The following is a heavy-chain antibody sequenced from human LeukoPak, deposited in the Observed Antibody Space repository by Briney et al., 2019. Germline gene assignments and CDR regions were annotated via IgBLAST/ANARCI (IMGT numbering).Heavy chain of an antibody. D-gene: IGHD3-10*01. Sequence: PRGSLRLSRAASGFTFSSYEMNWVRQAPGKGLEWVSYISSSGSTIYYADSVKGRFTISRDNAKNSLYLQMNSLRAEDTAVYYCARDRNPAWFGELLHFDYWGQGTLVTVSS. CDR3: ARDRNPAWFGELLHFDY. J-gene: IGHJ4*02. CDR2: ISSSGSTI. CDR1: GFTFSSYE. V-gene: IGHV3-48*03.